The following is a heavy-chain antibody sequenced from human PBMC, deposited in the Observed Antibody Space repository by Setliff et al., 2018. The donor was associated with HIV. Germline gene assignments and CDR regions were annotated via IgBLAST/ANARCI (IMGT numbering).Heavy chain of an antibody. CDR1: GGSISRSNW. CDR3: ARVMGGYYDSSQYMDV. V-gene: IGHV4-4*02. CDR2: IYHSGST. J-gene: IGHJ6*03. Sequence: SETLSLTCAVSGGSISRSNWWSWVRQPPGKGLEWIGEIYHSGSTYYNPSLKSRVTISLDKSKNQFSLKLSSVTAADTAVYYCARVMGGYYDSSQYMDVWGKGTTVTVSS. D-gene: IGHD3-22*01.